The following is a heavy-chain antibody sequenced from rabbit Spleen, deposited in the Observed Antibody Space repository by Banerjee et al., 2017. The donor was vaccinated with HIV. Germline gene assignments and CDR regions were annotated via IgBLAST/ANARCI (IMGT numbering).Heavy chain of an antibody. CDR2: IVTGSSGST. CDR3: ARHSAGGSYQL. V-gene: IGHV1S45*01. D-gene: IGHD8-1*01. Sequence: QEQLEESGGGLVQPEGSLTLTCKASGIDFSSYYYMCWVRQAPGKGLEWIGCIVTGSSGSTYYASWAKGRFTISKTSSTTVTLQMTSLTAADTATYFCARHSAGGSYQLWGPGTLVTVS. J-gene: IGHJ4*01. CDR1: GIDFSSYYY.